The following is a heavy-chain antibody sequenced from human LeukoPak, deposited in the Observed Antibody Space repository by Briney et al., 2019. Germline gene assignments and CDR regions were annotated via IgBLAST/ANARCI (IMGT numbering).Heavy chain of an antibody. D-gene: IGHD3-3*01. CDR2: ISSSSSYI. CDR1: GFTFSSYS. V-gene: IGHV3-21*01. CDR3: ARDKGIYDFWSGYYWY. J-gene: IGHJ4*02. Sequence: MTGGSLRLSCAASGFTFSSYSMNWVRQAPGKGLEWVSSISSSSSYIYYADSVKGRFTISRDNAKNSLYLQMNSLRAEDTAVYYCARDKGIYDFWSGYYWYWGQGTLVTVSS.